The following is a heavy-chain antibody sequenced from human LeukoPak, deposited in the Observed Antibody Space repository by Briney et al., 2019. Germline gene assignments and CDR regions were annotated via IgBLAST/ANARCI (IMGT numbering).Heavy chain of an antibody. V-gene: IGHV4-59*01. J-gene: IGHJ3*02. CDR2: IYYSGST. D-gene: IGHD3-22*01. CDR1: GASISSSY. Sequence: SGTLSLTCTVSGASISSSYWSWLRQPPRKRLEWLGYIYYSGSTNSNPSLKSRVTISADTSKNQFSLKLSSVTAADTAVYYCVRGNYDSRGYSNAFDIWGQGAMVTVSS. CDR3: VRGNYDSRGYSNAFDI.